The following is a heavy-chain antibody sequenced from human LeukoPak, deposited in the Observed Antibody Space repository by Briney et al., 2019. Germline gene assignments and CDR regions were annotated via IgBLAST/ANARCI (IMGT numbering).Heavy chain of an antibody. CDR2: ISSSSSYI. D-gene: IGHD6-13*01. Sequence: GGSLRLSCAASGFTFSSYSMNWVRQAPGKGLEWVSSISSSSSYIYYADSVKGRFTISRDNAKNSLYLQMNSLRAEDTAVYYCARDKSSSWPFDYWGQGTLVTVSS. CDR3: ARDKSSSWPFDY. J-gene: IGHJ4*02. CDR1: GFTFSSYS. V-gene: IGHV3-21*01.